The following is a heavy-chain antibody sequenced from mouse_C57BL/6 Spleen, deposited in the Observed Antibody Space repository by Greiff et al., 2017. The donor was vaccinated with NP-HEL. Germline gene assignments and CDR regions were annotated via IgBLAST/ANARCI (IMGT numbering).Heavy chain of an antibody. V-gene: IGHV14-1*01. CDR3: TTLPRTYYFDY. CDR1: GFNIKDYY. D-gene: IGHD5-1*01. Sequence: VHVKQSGAELVRPGASVKLSCTASGFNIKDYYMHWVKQRPEQGLEWIGRIDPEDGDTEYAPKFQGKATMTADTSSNTAYLQLSSLTSEDTAVYYCTTLPRTYYFDYWGQGTTLTVSS. CDR2: IDPEDGDT. J-gene: IGHJ2*01.